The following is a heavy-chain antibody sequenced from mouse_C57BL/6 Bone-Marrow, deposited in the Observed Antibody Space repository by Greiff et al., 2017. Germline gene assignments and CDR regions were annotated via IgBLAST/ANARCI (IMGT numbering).Heavy chain of an antibody. CDR3: SPPLRRRGPSLPY. CDR2: IYPGSGST. CDR1: GYTFTSYW. Sequence: VQLQQPGAELVKPGASVKVSCKASGYTFTSYWITWVKQRPGQGLEWIGDIYPGSGSTNYNEKFKSKATLTVDTSSSTAYMQLSSLTSEDSAVYYCSPPLRRRGPSLPYCGQGTSVTLSS. D-gene: IGHD6-1*01. J-gene: IGHJ4*01. V-gene: IGHV1-55*01.